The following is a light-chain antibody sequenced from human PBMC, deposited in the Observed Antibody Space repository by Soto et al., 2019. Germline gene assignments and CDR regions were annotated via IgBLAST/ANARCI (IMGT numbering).Light chain of an antibody. Sequence: QSVLTQPPSVSAAPGQKVTISCSGSSSNIGNNYVSWYQQLPGTAPKLLIYDNNRRPSGIPDRFSDSKSGTSATLGITGLQTGDEADYYCASWDDTLQGRVFGGGTKLTVL. CDR1: SSNIGNNY. V-gene: IGLV1-51*01. CDR3: ASWDDTLQGRV. CDR2: DNN. J-gene: IGLJ3*02.